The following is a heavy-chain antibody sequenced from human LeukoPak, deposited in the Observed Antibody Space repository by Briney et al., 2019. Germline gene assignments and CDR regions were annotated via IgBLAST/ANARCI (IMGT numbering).Heavy chain of an antibody. CDR3: AREDITMVRGVISFGSFDP. CDR2: INPNSGGT. CDR1: GYTFTGYY. Sequence: ASVKVSCKASGYTFTGYYMHWVRQAPGQGLEWMGRINPNSGGTNYAQKFQGRVTITADESTSTAYMELSSLRSEDTAVYYCAREDITMVRGVISFGSFDPWGQGTLVTVSS. V-gene: IGHV1-2*06. D-gene: IGHD3-10*01. J-gene: IGHJ5*02.